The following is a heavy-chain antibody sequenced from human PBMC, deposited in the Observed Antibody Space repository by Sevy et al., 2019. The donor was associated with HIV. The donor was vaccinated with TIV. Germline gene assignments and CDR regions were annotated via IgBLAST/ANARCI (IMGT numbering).Heavy chain of an antibody. CDR3: ARGRDVLIYYYGMDV. CDR1: GFTFSDYY. V-gene: IGHV3-11*01. Sequence: LSLTCAASGFTFSDYYMSWIRQAPGKGLEWVSYISSSGSTIYYADSVKGRFTISRDNAKNSLYLQMNSLRAEDTAVYYCARGRDVLIYYYGMDVWGQGTTVTVSS. J-gene: IGHJ6*02. CDR2: ISSSGSTI.